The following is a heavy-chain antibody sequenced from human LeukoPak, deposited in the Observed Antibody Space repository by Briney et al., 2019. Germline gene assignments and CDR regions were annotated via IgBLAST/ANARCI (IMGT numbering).Heavy chain of an antibody. D-gene: IGHD3-10*01. CDR3: AEGNKLYYYGSGSYSQGFDY. CDR2: ISWNSGSI. Sequence: PGRSLRLSCAASGFTFDDYAMHWVRQAPGKGLEWVSGISWNSGSIGYADSVKGRFTISRDNAKNSLYLQMNSLRAEDTALYYCAEGNKLYYYGSGSYSQGFDYWGQGTLVTVSS. CDR1: GFTFDDYA. V-gene: IGHV3-9*01. J-gene: IGHJ4*02.